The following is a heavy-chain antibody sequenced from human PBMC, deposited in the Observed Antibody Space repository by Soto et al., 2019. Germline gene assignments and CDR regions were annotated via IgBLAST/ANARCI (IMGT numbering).Heavy chain of an antibody. Sequence: QVRLQESGPGLVKPSETLSLTCTVSGGSISSYYWSWIRQPPGKGLEWIGYIYYSGSTNYNPSLKSRVTISVDTSKNQFSLKLSSVTAADTAVYYCARQRSITGSPWNWFDPWGQGTLVTVSS. J-gene: IGHJ5*02. V-gene: IGHV4-59*08. CDR2: IYYSGST. D-gene: IGHD1-20*01. CDR3: ARQRSITGSPWNWFDP. CDR1: GGSISSYY.